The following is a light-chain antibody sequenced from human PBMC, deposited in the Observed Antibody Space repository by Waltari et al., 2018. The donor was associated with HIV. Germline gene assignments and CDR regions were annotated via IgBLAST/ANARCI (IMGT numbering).Light chain of an antibody. V-gene: IGKV4-1*01. Sequence: DIVMTQSPDSLAVSLGGRAAINCRSSQRVLYSSNNKNNLAWYQQKPGPPPKLLCYWASTRESGVPDRFSGSGSGTDFTLSISSLQADDVAVYCGQPYYATPLTFGGGTKVEIK. CDR2: WAS. CDR1: QRVLYSSNNKNN. J-gene: IGKJ4*01. CDR3: QPYYATPLT.